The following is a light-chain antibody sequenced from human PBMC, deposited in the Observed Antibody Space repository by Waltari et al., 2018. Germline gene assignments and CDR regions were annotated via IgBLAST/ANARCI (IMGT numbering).Light chain of an antibody. CDR2: EVS. J-gene: IGLJ2*01. V-gene: IGLV2-14*01. CDR1: SRDVGGYNS. CDR3: SSYTSSSTYVV. Sequence: QSALTQPASVSGSPGQSITIPCPRTSRDVGGYNSASWYQQHPGKAPKLMIYEVSNRPSGVSNRFSGSKSGNTASLTISGLQAEDEADYYCSSYTSSSTYVVFGGGTKLTVL.